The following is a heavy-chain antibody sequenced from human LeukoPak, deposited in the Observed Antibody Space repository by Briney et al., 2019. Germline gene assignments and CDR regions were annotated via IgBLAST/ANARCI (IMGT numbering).Heavy chain of an antibody. Sequence: SETLSLTCTVSGGSINSSSYYWGWIRQPPGKGLEWIGSIYYSGSTYYNPSLKSRVTISVDTSKNQFSLKLSSVTAADTAVYYCARISGYSYGYWGWFDPWGQGTLVTVSS. D-gene: IGHD5-18*01. CDR3: ARISGYSYGYWGWFDP. V-gene: IGHV4-39*07. J-gene: IGHJ5*02. CDR2: IYYSGST. CDR1: GGSINSSSYY.